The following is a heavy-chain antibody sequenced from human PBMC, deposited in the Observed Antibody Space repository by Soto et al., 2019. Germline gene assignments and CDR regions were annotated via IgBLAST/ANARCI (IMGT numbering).Heavy chain of an antibody. CDR1: GFTFSSYG. CDR3: AKEASGGWYYFDY. D-gene: IGHD6-19*01. CDR2: ISYDGRNK. J-gene: IGHJ4*02. V-gene: IGHV3-30*18. Sequence: QVQLVESGGGVVQPGRSLRLSCAASGFTFSSYGMHWVRQAPGKGLEWVAVISYDGRNKYYADSVKGRFTISRDNSKNTLYLQMNSLRAEDTAVYYCAKEASGGWYYFDYWGQGTLVTVSS.